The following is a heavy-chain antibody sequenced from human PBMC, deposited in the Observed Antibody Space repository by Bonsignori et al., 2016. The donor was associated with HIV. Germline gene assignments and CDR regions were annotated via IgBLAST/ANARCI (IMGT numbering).Heavy chain of an antibody. D-gene: IGHD2-15*01. CDR1: GFTFRSYW. CDR2: IKQDGSEK. Sequence: GESLKISCAASGFTFRSYWMNWVRQAPGKGLEWVANIKQDGSEKYYVDSVKGRFTISRDNAMNSLSLQMNSLRAEDTAVYYCARGGYCSGGSCRNDIEYFQHWGQGTLVTVSS. CDR3: ARGGYCSGGSCRNDIEYFQH. V-gene: IGHV3-7*04. J-gene: IGHJ1*01.